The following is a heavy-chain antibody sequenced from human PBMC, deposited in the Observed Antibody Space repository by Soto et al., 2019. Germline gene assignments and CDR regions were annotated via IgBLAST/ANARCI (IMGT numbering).Heavy chain of an antibody. CDR1: GFTFDDYA. Sequence: EVQLVESGGGLVQPGRSLRLSCAASGFTFDDYAMHWVRQAPGKGLEWVSGISWNSGSIVYADSVKGRFTISRDNAKNTLYLQMNSLRAEDTALYYCAKDVGCSSTSWYVGAFDIWGQGTMVTVSS. CDR2: ISWNSGSI. V-gene: IGHV3-9*01. D-gene: IGHD2-2*01. J-gene: IGHJ3*02. CDR3: AKDVGCSSTSWYVGAFDI.